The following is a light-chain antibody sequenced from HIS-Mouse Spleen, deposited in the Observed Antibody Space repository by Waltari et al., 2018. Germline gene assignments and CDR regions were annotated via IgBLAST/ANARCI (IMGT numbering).Light chain of an antibody. Sequence: DIQITQSPSSLSASVGDIVTVTGRASQGSRNDLGWYQQEPGKGPKRMIYAASSLQSGVQSRFSGSGSGTEFTLTISSLQPEEFATYYCLQHNSYPYTFGQGTKLAI. CDR3: LQHNSYPYT. CDR1: QGSRND. V-gene: IGKV1-17*01. CDR2: AAS. J-gene: IGKJ2*01.